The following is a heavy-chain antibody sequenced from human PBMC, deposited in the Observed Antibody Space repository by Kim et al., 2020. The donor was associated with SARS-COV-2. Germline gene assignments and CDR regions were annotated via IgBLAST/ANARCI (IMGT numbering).Heavy chain of an antibody. CDR3: ARTKPRASRSPSWFDP. V-gene: IGHV4-59*01. Sequence: SETLSLTCTVSGGSISSYYWSWIRQPPGKGLEWIGYIYYSGSTNYNPSLKSRVTISVDTSKNQFSLKLSSVTAADTAVYYCARTKPRASRSPSWFDPWGQGTLVTVSS. CDR2: IYYSGST. D-gene: IGHD2-8*01. J-gene: IGHJ5*02. CDR1: GGSISSYY.